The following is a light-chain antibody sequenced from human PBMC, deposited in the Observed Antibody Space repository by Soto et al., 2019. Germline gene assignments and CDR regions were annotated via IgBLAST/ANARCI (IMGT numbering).Light chain of an antibody. V-gene: IGLV2-11*01. J-gene: IGLJ3*02. CDR1: SSDVGGYNY. CDR2: DVS. Sequence: QSALTQPRSVSGSPGQSVTISCTGTSSDVGGYNYVSWYQQHPDKAPKLIIYDVSKRPSGVPDRSSGSKSGNTASLTISGLQAEDEADYYCCSYAGSYPGVFGGGTKVTVL. CDR3: CSYAGSYPGV.